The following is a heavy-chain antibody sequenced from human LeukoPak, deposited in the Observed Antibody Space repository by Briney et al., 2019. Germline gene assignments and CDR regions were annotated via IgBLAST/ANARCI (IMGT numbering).Heavy chain of an antibody. CDR1: GGYIGSGGYY. Sequence: SETLSLTCTVSGGYIGSGGYYWSWIRQHPGKGLEWIGNIYYNGRTNYNPSLKSRVTMSVDRSRNQFSLKLTSVTAADTAVYYCARQKWEQQGRDYYFNGLDVWGPGTTVIVSS. D-gene: IGHD1/OR15-1a*01. CDR3: ARQKWEQQGRDYYFNGLDV. V-gene: IGHV4-31*03. J-gene: IGHJ6*02. CDR2: IYYNGRT.